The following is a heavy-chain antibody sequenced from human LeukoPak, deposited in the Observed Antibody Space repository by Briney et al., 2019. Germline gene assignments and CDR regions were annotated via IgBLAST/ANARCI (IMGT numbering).Heavy chain of an antibody. D-gene: IGHD4-23*01. J-gene: IGHJ6*02. CDR3: AKVYAGNTYYYGMDV. CDR1: GFTFSSYA. Sequence: GGSLRLSCAASGFTFSSYAMSWVRQAPGKGLEGVSTISGSGGGTKYADSVKGRFTMSRDNSKNTLYLQMSSLRAEDTAVYYCAKVYAGNTYYYGMDVWGQGTTVTVSS. CDR2: ISGSGGGT. V-gene: IGHV3-23*01.